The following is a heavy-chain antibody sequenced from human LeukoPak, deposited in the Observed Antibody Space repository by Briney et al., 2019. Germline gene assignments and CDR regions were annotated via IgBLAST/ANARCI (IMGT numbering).Heavy chain of an antibody. CDR1: GGSISSYY. CDR3: ARDRVVAATGYYYGMDV. J-gene: IGHJ6*02. V-gene: IGHV4-59*12. Sequence: ASETLSLTCTVSGGSISSYYWSWIRQPPGKGLEWIGYIYYSGSTNYNPSLKSRVTISVDRSKNQFSLKLSSVTAADTAVYYCARDRVVAATGYYYGMDVWGQGTTVTVSS. CDR2: IYYSGST. D-gene: IGHD2-15*01.